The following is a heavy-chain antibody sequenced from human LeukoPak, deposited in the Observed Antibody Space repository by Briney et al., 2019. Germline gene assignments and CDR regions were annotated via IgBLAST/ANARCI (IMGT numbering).Heavy chain of an antibody. J-gene: IGHJ6*03. D-gene: IGHD3-10*01. V-gene: IGHV3-30*18. CDR3: AKDGATMVRGVIIKTYYYYYMDV. Sequence: AGGSLRLSCAASGFTFSSYGMHWVRQAPGKGLEWVAVISYDGSNKYDADSVKGRFTISRDNSKNTLYLQMNSLRAEDTAVYYCAKDGATMVRGVIIKTYYYYYMDVWGKGTTVTVSS. CDR2: ISYDGSNK. CDR1: GFTFSSYG.